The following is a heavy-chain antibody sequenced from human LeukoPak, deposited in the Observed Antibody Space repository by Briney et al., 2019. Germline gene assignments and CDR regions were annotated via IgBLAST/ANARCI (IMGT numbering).Heavy chain of an antibody. V-gene: IGHV1-46*01. D-gene: IGHD1-26*01. J-gene: IGHJ4*02. CDR2: INPSGGST. Sequence: ASVKVSCKASGYTFTSYFMHWVRQAPGQGLEWMGIINPSGGSTSYAQKFQGRVTMTRDTSTSTVYMELSSLRSEDTAVYYCAREERYDRVGATSHYFDYWGQGTLVTVSS. CDR1: GYTFTSYF. CDR3: AREERYDRVGATSHYFDY.